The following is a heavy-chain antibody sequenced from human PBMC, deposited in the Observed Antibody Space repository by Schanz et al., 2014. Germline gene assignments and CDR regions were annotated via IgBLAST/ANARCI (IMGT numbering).Heavy chain of an antibody. D-gene: IGHD3-10*01. CDR2: INTGGDST. CDR1: GFTFSGFW. CDR3: ARWFLIRGVILDS. J-gene: IGHJ4*02. V-gene: IGHV3-23*04. Sequence: EVQLAESGGGLVQPGGSLRLSCAASGFTFSGFWMPWVRQAPGKGLEWVSSINTGGDSTYYADSVKGRFTISRDNSRDTVYLQMNSLRADDTAMYYCARWFLIRGVILDSWGQGTLVTVSS.